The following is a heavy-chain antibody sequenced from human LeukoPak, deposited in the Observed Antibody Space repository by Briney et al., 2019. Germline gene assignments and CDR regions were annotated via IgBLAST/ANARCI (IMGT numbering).Heavy chain of an antibody. J-gene: IGHJ6*02. CDR3: ATLWGWNYGMDV. CDR2: IIPILGIA. Sequence: SVKVSCKASGGTFSSYAISWVRQAPGQGLEWMGRIIPILGIANYAQKFQGRVTMTEDTSTDTAYMELSSLRSEDTAVYYCATLWGWNYGMDVWGQGTTVTVSS. CDR1: GGTFSSYA. V-gene: IGHV1-69*04. D-gene: IGHD3-10*01.